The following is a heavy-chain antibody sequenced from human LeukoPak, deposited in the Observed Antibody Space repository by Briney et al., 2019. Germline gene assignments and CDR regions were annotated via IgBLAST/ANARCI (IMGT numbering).Heavy chain of an antibody. CDR2: INAGNGNT. V-gene: IGHV1-3*03. CDR1: GYTFTSYA. D-gene: IGHD4-17*01. Sequence: EASVKVSCKASGYTFTSYAMHWVRQAPGQRLEWMGWINAGNGNTKYSQEFQGRVTITRDTSASTAYMELSSLRSEDMAVYYCARGEGTTVTTIDYWGQGTLVTVSS. J-gene: IGHJ4*02. CDR3: ARGEGTTVTTIDY.